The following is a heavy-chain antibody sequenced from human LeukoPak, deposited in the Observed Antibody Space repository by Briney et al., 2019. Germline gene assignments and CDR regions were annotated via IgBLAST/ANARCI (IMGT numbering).Heavy chain of an antibody. J-gene: IGHJ4*02. CDR1: GYAFTSYG. CDR2: ISAYNGNT. CDR3: ARALDYGDYNYYFDY. D-gene: IGHD4-17*01. V-gene: IGHV1-18*01. Sequence: GASVTVSCKASGYAFTSYGISWVRQAPGQGLEWMGWISAYNGNTNYAQKLQGRVTMTTDTPTSTAYMELRSLRSDDTAVYYCARALDYGDYNYYFDYWGQGTLVTVSS.